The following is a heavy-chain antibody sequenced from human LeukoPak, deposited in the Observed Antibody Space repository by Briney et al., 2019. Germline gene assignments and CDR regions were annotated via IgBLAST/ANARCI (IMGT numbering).Heavy chain of an antibody. Sequence: GGSLRLSCAASGFTFSSYAMSWVRQAPGKGLEWVGLIRDSGEAFYADFVRGRFAISRDESENTLYLQMNSLRVEDTAVYFCARDRAALQDWVEFDPWGQGTPVIVTS. CDR1: GFTFSSYA. D-gene: IGHD3/OR15-3a*01. CDR2: IRDSGEA. J-gene: IGHJ5*02. CDR3: ARDRAALQDWVEFDP. V-gene: IGHV3-23*01.